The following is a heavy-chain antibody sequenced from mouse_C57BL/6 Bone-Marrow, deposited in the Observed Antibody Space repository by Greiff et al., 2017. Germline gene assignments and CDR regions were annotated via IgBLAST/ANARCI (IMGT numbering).Heavy chain of an antibody. Sequence: QVQLKESGPELVRPGVSVKISCKGSGYTFTDYAMHWVKQSHAKSLEWIGVISPYYGDASYNQKFKDKATMTVDKSSSTAYMELARLTSEDSAVYYCASESYGYYGFAYWGQGTLVTVSA. CDR3: ASESYGYYGFAY. J-gene: IGHJ3*01. CDR2: ISPYYGDA. CDR1: GYTFTDYA. V-gene: IGHV1-67*01. D-gene: IGHD2-3*01.